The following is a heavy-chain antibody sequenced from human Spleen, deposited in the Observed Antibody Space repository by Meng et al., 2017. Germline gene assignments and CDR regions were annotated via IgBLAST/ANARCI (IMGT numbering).Heavy chain of an antibody. J-gene: IGHJ6*02. D-gene: IGHD6-19*01. CDR1: GFTFSNYW. Sequence: GESLKISCAASGFTFSNYWMHWVRQAPGKGLEWVSSISSSSSYIYYADSVKGRFTISRDNAKNSLYLQMNSLRAEDTAVYYCARDPSGYSSGWYTYYYYYGMDVWGQGTTVTVSS. V-gene: IGHV3-21*01. CDR2: ISSSSSYI. CDR3: ARDPSGYSSGWYTYYYYYGMDV.